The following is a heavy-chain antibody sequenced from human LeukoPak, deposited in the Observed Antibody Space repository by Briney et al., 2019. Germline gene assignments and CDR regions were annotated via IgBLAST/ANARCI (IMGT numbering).Heavy chain of an antibody. Sequence: SETLSLTCTVSGGSISGSSYYWGWIRQPPGKGLEWIGEINHSGSTNYNPSLKSRVTISVDTSKNQFSLKLSSVTAADTAVYYCASYYDFWSGYPDWGQGTLVTVSS. V-gene: IGHV4-39*07. CDR1: GGSISGSSYY. CDR2: INHSGST. D-gene: IGHD3-3*01. CDR3: ASYYDFWSGYPD. J-gene: IGHJ4*02.